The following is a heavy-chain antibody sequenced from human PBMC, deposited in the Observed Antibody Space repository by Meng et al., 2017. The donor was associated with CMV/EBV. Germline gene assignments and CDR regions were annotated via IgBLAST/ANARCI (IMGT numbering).Heavy chain of an antibody. CDR2: IIPIFGTA. CDR3: ARDRYQLLVSVGRFNWFDP. D-gene: IGHD2-2*01. J-gene: IGHJ5*02. V-gene: IGHV1-69*05. Sequence: SVQVSCKASGGTFSSYAISWVRQAPGQGLEWMGGIIPIFGTANYAQKFQGRVTITTDESTSTAYMELSSLRSEDTAVYYCARDRYQLLVSVGRFNWFDPWGQGTLVTVSS. CDR1: GGTFSSYA.